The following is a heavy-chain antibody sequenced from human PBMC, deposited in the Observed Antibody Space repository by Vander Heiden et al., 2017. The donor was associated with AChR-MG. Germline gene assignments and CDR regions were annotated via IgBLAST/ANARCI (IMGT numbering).Heavy chain of an antibody. V-gene: IGHV3-23*01. J-gene: IGHJ4*02. CDR2: MSGSSGRS. Sequence: EVHLLESGGALVQPGGSLRLSCAGSGFTFSNFAMSWIRQAPGKGLEWVSGMSGSSGRSYYADSVKGRFTISKDNSNNILYLEMTSLTAEDTALYYCAKDSPVRIAVVGGPCDYWGQGTLVTVSS. CDR3: AKDSPVRIAVVGGPCDY. CDR1: GFTFSNFA. D-gene: IGHD6-19*01.